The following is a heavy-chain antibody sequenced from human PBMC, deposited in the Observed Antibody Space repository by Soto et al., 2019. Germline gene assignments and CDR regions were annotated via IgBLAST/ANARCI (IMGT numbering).Heavy chain of an antibody. CDR2: ISSGSSYI. Sequence: GGSLRLSCAASGFTFSSYSMNWVRQAPGKGLEWVSSISSGSSYIYNADSVKGRFTISRDNAKNSLYLQMNSLRAEDTAVYYCARPTNGNYANYYGMDLWGQGTTVTVSS. CDR3: ARPTNGNYANYYGMDL. CDR1: GFTFSSYS. V-gene: IGHV3-21*01. D-gene: IGHD4-17*01. J-gene: IGHJ6*02.